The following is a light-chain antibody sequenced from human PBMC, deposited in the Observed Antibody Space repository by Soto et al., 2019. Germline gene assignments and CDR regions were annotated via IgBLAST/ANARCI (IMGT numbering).Light chain of an antibody. J-gene: IGKJ1*01. CDR2: DAS. Sequence: DIQMTQSPSSLSASVGDRVTITCRASQSISRYLNWFQHNPGKAPKLLIYDASTLRSGVPSRFSGGGSGTDFTLTISSLQPEDFATYYCQQTYSTPKTFGQGTKVEI. CDR1: QSISRY. V-gene: IGKV1-39*01. CDR3: QQTYSTPKT.